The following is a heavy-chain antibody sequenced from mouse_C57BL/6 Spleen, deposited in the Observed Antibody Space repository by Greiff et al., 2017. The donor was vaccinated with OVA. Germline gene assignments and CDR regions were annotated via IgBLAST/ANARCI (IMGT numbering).Heavy chain of an antibody. CDR3: AREGYYYGSSFDAMDY. V-gene: IGHV1-64*01. CDR1: GYTFTSYW. Sequence: QVQLQQSGAELVKPGASVKLSCKASGYTFTSYWMHWVKQRPGQGLEWIGMIHPNSGSTNYNEKFKSKATLTVDKSSSTAYMQLSSLTSEDSAVYYCAREGYYYGSSFDAMDYWGQGTSVTVSS. D-gene: IGHD1-1*01. CDR2: IHPNSGST. J-gene: IGHJ4*01.